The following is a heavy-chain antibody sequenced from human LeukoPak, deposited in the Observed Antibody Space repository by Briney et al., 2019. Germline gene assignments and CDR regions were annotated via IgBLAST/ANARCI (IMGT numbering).Heavy chain of an antibody. Sequence: TSETLSLTCTVSGYSISSGYYWGWIRQPPGKGLEWIGSIYHSGSTYYNPSLKSRVTISVDTSKNQFSLKLNSVTAADTAVYYCARDPFSGYGRFDYWGQGTLVTVSS. V-gene: IGHV4-38-2*02. CDR1: GYSISSGYY. D-gene: IGHD5-12*01. CDR3: ARDPFSGYGRFDY. CDR2: IYHSGST. J-gene: IGHJ4*02.